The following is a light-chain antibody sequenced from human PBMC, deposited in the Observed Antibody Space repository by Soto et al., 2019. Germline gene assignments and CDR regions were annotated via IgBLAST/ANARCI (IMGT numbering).Light chain of an antibody. CDR3: SSYTSTSTYV. J-gene: IGLJ1*01. V-gene: IGLV2-14*01. CDR1: SSDGGGYHY. Sequence: QSAVAQPASVSGSPGQSITVSCTGTSSDGGGYHYVSWYQQHPGKAPKLMIYEVINRPSGVSNRFSASKSGNTASLTISGLQAEDEADYYCSSYTSTSTYVFGTGTKVTVL. CDR2: EVI.